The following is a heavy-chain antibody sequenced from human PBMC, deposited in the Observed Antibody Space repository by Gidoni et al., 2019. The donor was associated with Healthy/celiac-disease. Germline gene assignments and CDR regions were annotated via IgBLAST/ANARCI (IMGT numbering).Heavy chain of an antibody. J-gene: IGHJ6*02. CDR2: IDPSDSYT. D-gene: IGHD3-10*01. Sequence: EVQLVQSGAEVKKPGESLRLSCQGSGYSFTSYWISWVRQMPGKGLEWMGRIDPSDSYTNYSPSFQGHVTIAADKSISTAYLQWSSLKASDTAMYYCARLDITMVRGVIRMDVWGQGTTVTVSS. V-gene: IGHV5-10-1*03. CDR3: ARLDITMVRGVIRMDV. CDR1: GYSFTSYW.